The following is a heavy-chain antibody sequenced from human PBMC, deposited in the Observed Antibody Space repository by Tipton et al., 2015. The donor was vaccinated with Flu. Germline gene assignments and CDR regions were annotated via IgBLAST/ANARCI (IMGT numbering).Heavy chain of an antibody. CDR2: ISSSGSTI. Sequence: GSLRLSCAASGFTFSSYEMNWVRQAPGKGLEWVSYISSSGSTIYYADSVKGRFTISRDNAKNSLYLQMNSLRAEDTAVYYCARLFYDILTGYYLYYFDYWGQGTLVTVSS. CDR3: ARLFYDILTGYYLYYFDY. J-gene: IGHJ4*02. D-gene: IGHD3-9*01. CDR1: GFTFSSYE. V-gene: IGHV3-48*03.